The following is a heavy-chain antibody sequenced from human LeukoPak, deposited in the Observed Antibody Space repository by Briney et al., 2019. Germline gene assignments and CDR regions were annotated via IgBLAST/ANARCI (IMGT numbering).Heavy chain of an antibody. CDR1: GFTFSSYW. V-gene: IGHV3-7*03. D-gene: IGHD5-18*01. CDR2: IKQDGSEK. Sequence: GGSLRLSCAASGFTFSSYWMSWVRQAPGKGLEWVANIKQDGSEKYYVDSVEGRFTISRDNAKNSLYLQMNSLRAEDTAVYYCARCTRTAMVTHYYGMDVWGKGTTVTVSS. CDR3: ARCTRTAMVTHYYGMDV. J-gene: IGHJ6*04.